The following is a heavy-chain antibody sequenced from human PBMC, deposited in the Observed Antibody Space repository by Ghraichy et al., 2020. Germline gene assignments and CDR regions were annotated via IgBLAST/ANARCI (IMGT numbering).Heavy chain of an antibody. Sequence: ASVKVSCKASGYTFTSYDINWVRQATGQGLEWMGWMNPNSGNTGYAQKFQGRVTITRNTSISTAYMELSSLRSEDTAVYYCARGPPADYGGIVWFDPWGQGTLVTVSS. D-gene: IGHD4-23*01. CDR2: MNPNSGNT. V-gene: IGHV1-8*03. CDR1: GYTFTSYD. J-gene: IGHJ5*02. CDR3: ARGPPADYGGIVWFDP.